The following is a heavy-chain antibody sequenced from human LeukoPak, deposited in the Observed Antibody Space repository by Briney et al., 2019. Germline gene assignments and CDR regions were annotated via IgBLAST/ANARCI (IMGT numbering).Heavy chain of an antibody. Sequence: GGSLRLSCAASGFTFSSYWMSWVRQAPGKGLEWVANIKEDGSEKYYVASVKGRFSISRDNAKNSLYLQMNSLRAEETAVYYCASGRQLGYWGQGTLVTVSS. CDR1: GFTFSSYW. D-gene: IGHD3-16*01. J-gene: IGHJ4*02. V-gene: IGHV3-7*01. CDR2: IKEDGSEK. CDR3: ASGRQLGY.